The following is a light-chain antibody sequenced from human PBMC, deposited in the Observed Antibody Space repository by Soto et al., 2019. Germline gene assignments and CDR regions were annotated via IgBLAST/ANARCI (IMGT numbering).Light chain of an antibody. V-gene: IGKV3-15*01. J-gene: IGKJ1*01. CDR1: QSVSTN. CDR3: QQYDKWPQT. CDR2: FAS. Sequence: GMTQSSATLSVSPGERAALSCRASQSVSTNLAWYQKKPGQPPRLLIYFASTRASAVPARFTAGGSGTEFTLTISSLQSDDLAVYYCQQYDKWPQTFGQGTKVDIK.